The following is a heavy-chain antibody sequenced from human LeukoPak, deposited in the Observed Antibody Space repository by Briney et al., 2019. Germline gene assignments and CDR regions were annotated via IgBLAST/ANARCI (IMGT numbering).Heavy chain of an antibody. CDR2: IIPIFGIA. CDR1: GGTFSSYA. J-gene: IGHJ4*02. Sequence: SVKVSCKASGGTFSSYAISWVRQAPGQGLEWMGRIIPIFGIANYAQKFQGRVTITADKSTSTAYMELSSVTAADTAVYYCARDTEVAWYYFDYWGQGTLVTVSS. V-gene: IGHV1-69*04. CDR3: ARDTEVAWYYFDY. D-gene: IGHD4-23*01.